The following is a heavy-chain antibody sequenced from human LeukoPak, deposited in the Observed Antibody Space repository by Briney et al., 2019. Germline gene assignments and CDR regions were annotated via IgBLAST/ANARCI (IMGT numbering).Heavy chain of an antibody. CDR3: TRVVNGGHFDY. Sequence: PSETLSLTCSVSGASINDYHWTWIRQPPGKGLEWIGYVYHTGTSGYHPSLKSRVAMSLDTSKNQVSLKLRSVTAADTAVYFCTRVVNGGHFDYWGQGTLVTVSS. CDR1: GASINDYH. J-gene: IGHJ4*02. D-gene: IGHD2-8*01. V-gene: IGHV4-59*01. CDR2: VYHTGTS.